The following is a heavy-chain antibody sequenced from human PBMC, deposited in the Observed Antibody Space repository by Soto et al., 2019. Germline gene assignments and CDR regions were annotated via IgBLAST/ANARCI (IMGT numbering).Heavy chain of an antibody. CDR1: GGSISSRNW. D-gene: IGHD2-8*02. V-gene: IGHV4-4*02. CDR2: IYHSGST. CDR3: ARDKITGLFDY. Sequence: SETLSLTCAVSGGSISSRNWWSWVRQPPGKGLEWIGEIYHSGSTNYNPSLKSRVTISVDKSKNQFPLKLTSVTAADTAVYYCARDKITGLFDYWAQGTLVTVSS. J-gene: IGHJ4*02.